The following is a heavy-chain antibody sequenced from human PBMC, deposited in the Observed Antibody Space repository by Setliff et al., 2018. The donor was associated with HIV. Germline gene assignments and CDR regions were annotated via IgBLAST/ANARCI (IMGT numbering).Heavy chain of an antibody. J-gene: IGHJ4*02. CDR1: GGSISSGSYY. Sequence: SETLSLTCTVYGGSISSGSYYWSWIRQPAGKGLEWIGRIYTSGSTNYNPSLKSRVTISVDTSKSQFSLKLSSVTAADTAVYYCARDNYDYVWGSYRYSLDYWGQGTLVTV. D-gene: IGHD3-16*02. CDR2: IYTSGST. V-gene: IGHV4-61*02. CDR3: ARDNYDYVWGSYRYSLDY.